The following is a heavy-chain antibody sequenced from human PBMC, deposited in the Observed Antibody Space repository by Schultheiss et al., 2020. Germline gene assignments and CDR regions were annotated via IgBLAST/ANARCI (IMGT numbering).Heavy chain of an antibody. CDR3: ASGLLFGPYYYGMDV. V-gene: IGHV3-30*04. CDR1: GFTFSSYA. D-gene: IGHD2-21*02. Sequence: GGSLRLSCAASGFTFSSYAMHWVRQAPGKGLEWVAVISYDGSNKYYADSVKGRFTISRDNSKNTLYLQMNSLRAEDTAVYYCASGLLFGPYYYGMDVWGQGTTVTVSS. CDR2: ISYDGSNK. J-gene: IGHJ6*02.